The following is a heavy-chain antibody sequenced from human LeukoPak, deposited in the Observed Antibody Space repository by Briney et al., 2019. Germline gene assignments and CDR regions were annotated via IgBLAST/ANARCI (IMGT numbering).Heavy chain of an antibody. CDR2: IYYSGST. D-gene: IGHD2-15*01. CDR3: AAQDVNWFDP. V-gene: IGHV4-31*03. J-gene: IGHJ5*02. Sequence: SQTLSLTCTVSGGSISSGGYYWSWIRQHPGKGLEWTGYIYYSGSTYYNPSLKSRVTISVDTSKNRFSLKLSSVTAADTAVYYCAAQDVNWFDPWGQGTLVTVSS. CDR1: GGSISSGGYY.